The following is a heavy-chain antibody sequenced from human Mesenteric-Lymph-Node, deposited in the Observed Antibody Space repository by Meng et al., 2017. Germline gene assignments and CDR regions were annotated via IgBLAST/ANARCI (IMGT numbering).Heavy chain of an antibody. CDR1: GFTFSSYW. V-gene: IGHV3-7*03. Sequence: GESLKISCAASGFTFSSYWMSWVRQAPGKGLEWVANIKQDGSEKYYVDSVKGRFTISRDNAKNSLYLQMNSLRAEDTAVYYCARDFRMTTVHNWFDPWGQGTLVTVSS. CDR3: ARDFRMTTVHNWFDP. D-gene: IGHD4-17*01. CDR2: IKQDGSEK. J-gene: IGHJ5*02.